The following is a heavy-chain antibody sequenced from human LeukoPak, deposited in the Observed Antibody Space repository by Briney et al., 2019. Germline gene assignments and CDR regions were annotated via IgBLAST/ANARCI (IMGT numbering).Heavy chain of an antibody. CDR2: INHSGST. V-gene: IGHV4-39*07. CDR1: GGSISSSSYY. D-gene: IGHD3-10*01. Sequence: SETLSLTCTVSGGSISSSSYYWGWIRQPPGKGLEWIGEINHSGSTNYNPSLKSRVTISVDTSKNQFSLKLSSVTAADTAVYYCARISMVRGVIWGLVDYWGQGTLVTVSS. J-gene: IGHJ4*02. CDR3: ARISMVRGVIWGLVDY.